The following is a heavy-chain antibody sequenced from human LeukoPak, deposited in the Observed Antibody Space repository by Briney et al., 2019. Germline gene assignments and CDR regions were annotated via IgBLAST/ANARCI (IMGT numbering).Heavy chain of an antibody. V-gene: IGHV3-7*01. J-gene: IGHJ6*03. D-gene: IGHD3-10*01. CDR3: ARLSAYYYGSYFYYYMDV. CDR2: IRQGESVR. Sequence: GGSLRLSCEASGFSFSSYWMTWVRQPPGKGPEWVANIRQGESVRYSADSVKGRFTISRDNAKKSVYLHMSSLRAEDTALYYCARLSAYYYGSYFYYYMDVWGKGTTVTVSS. CDR1: GFSFSSYW.